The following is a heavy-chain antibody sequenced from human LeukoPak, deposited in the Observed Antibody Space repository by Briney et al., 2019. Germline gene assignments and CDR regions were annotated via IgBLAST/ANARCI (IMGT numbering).Heavy chain of an antibody. J-gene: IGHJ4*02. Sequence: SETLSLTCTVSGGSISSYYWSWIRQPPGKGLEWIGYIYYSGSTNYNPSLKSRVTISVDTSKNQFSLKLSSVTAADTAVYYCASTFGEVLSHPFGYWGQGTLVTVSS. CDR2: IYYSGST. D-gene: IGHD3-10*01. V-gene: IGHV4-59*01. CDR3: ASTFGEVLSHPFGY. CDR1: GGSISSYY.